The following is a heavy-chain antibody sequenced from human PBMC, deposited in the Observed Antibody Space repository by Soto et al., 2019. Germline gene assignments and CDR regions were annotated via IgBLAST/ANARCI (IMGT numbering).Heavy chain of an antibody. CDR2: ISYDGSNK. J-gene: IGHJ4*02. CDR1: GFTFSSYA. CDR3: ARDPLPEEGYYFDY. V-gene: IGHV3-30-3*01. Sequence: PGGSLRLSCAASGFTFSSYAMHWVRQAPGKGLEWVAVISYDGSNKYYADSVKGRFTISRDNSKNTLYLQMNSLRAEDTAVYYCARDPLPEEGYYFDYWGQGTLVTVSS.